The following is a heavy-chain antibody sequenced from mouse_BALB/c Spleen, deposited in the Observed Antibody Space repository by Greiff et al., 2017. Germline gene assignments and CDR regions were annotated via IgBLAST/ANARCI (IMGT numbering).Heavy chain of an antibody. D-gene: IGHD1-1*01. CDR1: GYTFSSYW. V-gene: IGHV1-9*01. Sequence: QVQLQQSGAELMKPGASVKISCKATGYTFSSYWIEWVKQRPGHGLEWIGEILPGSGSTNYNEKFKGKATFTADTSSNTAYMQLSSLTSEDSAVYYCARSHYYGSSRYYFDDWGQGTTLTVSS. J-gene: IGHJ2*01. CDR2: ILPGSGST. CDR3: ARSHYYGSSRYYFDD.